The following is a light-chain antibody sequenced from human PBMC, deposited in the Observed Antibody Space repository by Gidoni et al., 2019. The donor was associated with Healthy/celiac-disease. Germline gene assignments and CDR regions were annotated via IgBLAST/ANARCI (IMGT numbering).Light chain of an antibody. CDR2: GAS. J-gene: IGKJ4*01. Sequence: EIVMTQSPATLSVSPGERATLSCRASQSVSSNLAWYQQKPGQAPRLLIYGASTRATGIPARFSGSWSGTEFTLTISRLHSEDFAVYYCQQYNNWPPLTFGGGTKVEIK. CDR1: QSVSSN. V-gene: IGKV3-15*01. CDR3: QQYNNWPPLT.